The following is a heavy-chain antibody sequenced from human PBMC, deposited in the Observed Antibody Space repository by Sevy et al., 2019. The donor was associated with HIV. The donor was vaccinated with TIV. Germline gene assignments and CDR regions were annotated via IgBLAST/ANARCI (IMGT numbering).Heavy chain of an antibody. Sequence: SETLSLTCTVSGGSISSGSYSWTWIRQHPGKGLEWIGNISYSGSPYYNPSLKSRLTISLDTSKNQFFRKMTSVTAADTAVYYCVREGGGGAYLMAHFDSWGRGTLVTVSS. D-gene: IGHD3-16*01. CDR1: GGSISSGSYS. J-gene: IGHJ4*02. CDR3: VREGGGGAYLMAHFDS. CDR2: ISYSGSP. V-gene: IGHV4-31*03.